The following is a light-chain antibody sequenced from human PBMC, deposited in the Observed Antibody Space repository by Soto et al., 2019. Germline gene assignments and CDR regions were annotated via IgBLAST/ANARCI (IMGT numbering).Light chain of an antibody. J-gene: IGKJ5*01. CDR1: QSISSY. CDR2: AAS. V-gene: IGKV1-39*01. Sequence: DIQMTQSPSSLSASVGDRVTITCRASQSISSYLNWYQQKPGKAPKLLMYAASSLRSGVPSRFSGSGSGTDFTLTISSLQPEDFATYYCQQSYITPPTFGQGTRLEIK. CDR3: QQSYITPPT.